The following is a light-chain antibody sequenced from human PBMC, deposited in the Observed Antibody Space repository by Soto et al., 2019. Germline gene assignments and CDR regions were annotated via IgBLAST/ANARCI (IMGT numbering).Light chain of an antibody. V-gene: IGLV2-8*01. J-gene: IGLJ1*01. CDR3: SSYTGGNPSDV. CDR1: SGDVGGYDY. CDR2: EVT. Sequence: QSALTQPPSASGSPGQSVTISCTGTSGDVGGYDYVSWYQQHPGKAPKLMIYEVTIRPSGVSDRFSGSKSGNTASLTVSGLQAEDEADYYCSSYTGGNPSDVXGTGTKGTV.